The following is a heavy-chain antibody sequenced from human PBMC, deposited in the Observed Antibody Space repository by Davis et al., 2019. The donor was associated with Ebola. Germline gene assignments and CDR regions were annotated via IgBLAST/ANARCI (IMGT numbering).Heavy chain of an antibody. Sequence: GGSLRLSCAGSGFLSDDHGMSWVRQAPGKGLEWISSINWNGGSTEYAESVRGRFTISRDNAKNSLYLQMNTLRVEDTAIYYCVPGTWIRGQGTLVTVSS. CDR2: INWNGGST. J-gene: IGHJ4*02. V-gene: IGHV3-20*04. CDR3: VPGTWI. D-gene: IGHD5-18*01. CDR1: GFLSDDHG.